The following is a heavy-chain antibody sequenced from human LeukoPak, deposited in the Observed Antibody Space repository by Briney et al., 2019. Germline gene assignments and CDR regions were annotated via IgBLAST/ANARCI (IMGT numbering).Heavy chain of an antibody. V-gene: IGHV4-59*01. CDR1: GGSISSYY. CDR3: ARAAGLYSYGLFLFDY. Sequence: SETLSLTCTVSGGSISSYYWSWIRQPPGKGLEWIGYIYYSGSTNYNPSLKSRVTISVDTSKNQFSLKLSSVTAADTAVYYCARAAGLYSYGLFLFDYWGQGTLVTVSS. J-gene: IGHJ4*02. CDR2: IYYSGST. D-gene: IGHD5-18*01.